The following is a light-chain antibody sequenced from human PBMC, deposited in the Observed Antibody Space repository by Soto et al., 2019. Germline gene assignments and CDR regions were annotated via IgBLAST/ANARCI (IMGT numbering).Light chain of an antibody. CDR3: QQYGSSPPIT. CDR1: ESIRTW. V-gene: IGKV3D-20*01. CDR2: DAS. Sequence: PGDRVTITCRASESIRTWLAWYQHRPGLAPRLLIHDASSRATGIPDRFSGTKSGTDFTLTISRLEPEDFAVYYCQQYGSSPPITFGQGTRLEIK. J-gene: IGKJ5*01.